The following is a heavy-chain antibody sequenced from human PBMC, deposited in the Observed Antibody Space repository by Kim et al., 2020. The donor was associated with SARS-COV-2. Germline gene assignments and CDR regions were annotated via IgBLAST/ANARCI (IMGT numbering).Heavy chain of an antibody. D-gene: IGHD2-2*01. CDR3: GGCSSTSCYAYYYYMDV. CDR1: GGSISSYY. CDR2: IYYSGST. J-gene: IGHJ6*03. V-gene: IGHV4-59*08. Sequence: SETLSLTCTVSGGSISSYYWSWIRQPPGKGLEWIGYIYYSGSTNYNPSLKSRVTISVDTSKNQFSLMLSSVTAADTAVYYCGGCSSTSCYAYYYYMDVWGKGTTVTVSS.